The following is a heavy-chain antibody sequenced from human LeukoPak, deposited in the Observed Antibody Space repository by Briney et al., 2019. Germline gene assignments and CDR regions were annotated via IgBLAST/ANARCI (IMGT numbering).Heavy chain of an antibody. Sequence: GGSLRLSCAASGFTFSNYGMNWVRQAPGKGLEWVSYISSSSDATHYADSVKGRFTISRDNAKNSLYLEMNSLRDEDTAVYYCASAMRSGYDYWGQGTLVTVSA. V-gene: IGHV3-48*02. J-gene: IGHJ4*02. CDR3: ASAMRSGYDY. D-gene: IGHD5-12*01. CDR2: ISSSSDAT. CDR1: GFTFSNYG.